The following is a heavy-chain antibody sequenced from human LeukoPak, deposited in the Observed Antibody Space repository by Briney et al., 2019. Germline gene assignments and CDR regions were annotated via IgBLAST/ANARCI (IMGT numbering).Heavy chain of an antibody. V-gene: IGHV4-31*03. D-gene: IGHD4-17*01. J-gene: IGHJ3*02. CDR3: ARGGDFDAFDI. CDR2: IYYSGST. Sequence: SETLSLTCTVSSGSISSVGYYWTWIRQHPGKGLEWIGYIYYSGSTYYNPSLKSRITISKDTSKSQFSLKLSSVTAADTAVYYCARGGDFDAFDIWGHGTMVTVSS. CDR1: SGSISSVGYY.